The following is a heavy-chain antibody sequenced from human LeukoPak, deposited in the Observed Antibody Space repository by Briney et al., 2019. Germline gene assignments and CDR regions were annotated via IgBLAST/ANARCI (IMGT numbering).Heavy chain of an antibody. CDR2: IYSGGST. CDR1: GFTVSSNY. CDR3: ARVGLKKLSHAFDI. Sequence: AGGSLRLSCAASGFTVSSNYMSWVRQAPGKGLEWVSVIYSGGSTYYADSVKGRFTISRDNSKNTLYLQMNSLRAEDTAVYYCARVGLKKLSHAFDIWGQGTMVTVSS. V-gene: IGHV3-53*01. J-gene: IGHJ3*02. D-gene: IGHD3-16*02.